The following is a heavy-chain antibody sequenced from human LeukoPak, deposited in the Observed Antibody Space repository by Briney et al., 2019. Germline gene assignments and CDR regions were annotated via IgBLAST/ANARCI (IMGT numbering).Heavy chain of an antibody. CDR2: ISWNSGSI. D-gene: IGHD1-1*01. Sequence: GRSLRLSCAASGFTFDDYAMHWVRQAPGKGLEWVSGISWNSGSIGYADSVKGRFTISRDNAKNSLYLQMNSLRAEDTALYYCAKGVKLERRGYYYYGMDVWGQGTTVTVSS. J-gene: IGHJ6*02. V-gene: IGHV3-9*01. CDR3: AKGVKLERRGYYYYGMDV. CDR1: GFTFDDYA.